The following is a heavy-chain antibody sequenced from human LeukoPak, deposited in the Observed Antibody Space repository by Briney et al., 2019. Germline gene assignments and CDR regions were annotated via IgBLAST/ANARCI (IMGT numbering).Heavy chain of an antibody. CDR3: AKGGGSSSWYRTEYFQH. Sequence: LSLTCAVSGGSISSGDYYWSWIRQPPGKGLEWVSAISGSGGSTHYADSVKGRFTISRDNSKDTLYLQMNSLRAEDTAVYYCAKGGGSSSWYRTEYFQHWGQGTLVTVSS. D-gene: IGHD6-13*01. CDR1: GGSISSGDYY. V-gene: IGHV3-23*01. CDR2: ISGSGGST. J-gene: IGHJ1*01.